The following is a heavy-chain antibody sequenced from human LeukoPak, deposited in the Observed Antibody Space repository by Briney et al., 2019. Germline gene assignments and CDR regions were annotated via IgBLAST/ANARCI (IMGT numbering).Heavy chain of an antibody. V-gene: IGHV4-59*01. D-gene: IGHD6-19*01. CDR3: ARERVAGTGYDY. CDR2: IYYSGST. CDR1: GGSISSYY. J-gene: IGHJ4*02. Sequence: PSETLSLTCTVSGGSISSYYWSWIRQPPGKGLEWIGYIYYSGSTNYNPSLKSRVTISVDTSKNQFSLKLSSATAADTAVYYCARERVAGTGYDYWGQGTLVTVSS.